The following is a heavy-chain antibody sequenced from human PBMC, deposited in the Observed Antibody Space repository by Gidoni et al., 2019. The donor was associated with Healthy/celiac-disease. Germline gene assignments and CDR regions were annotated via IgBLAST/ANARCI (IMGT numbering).Heavy chain of an antibody. CDR1: GGTFSSYA. D-gene: IGHD2-2*01. V-gene: IGHV1-69*01. CDR3: ARDRGIFCSSTSCPRFNWFDP. J-gene: IGHJ5*02. CDR2: IIPIFGTA. Sequence: QVQLVQSGAEVKKPGSSVKVSCQASGGTFSSYAISWVRQAPGQGLEWMGGIIPIFGTANYAQKFQGRVTITADESTSTAYMELSSLRSEDTAVYYCARDRGIFCSSTSCPRFNWFDPWGQGTLVTVSS.